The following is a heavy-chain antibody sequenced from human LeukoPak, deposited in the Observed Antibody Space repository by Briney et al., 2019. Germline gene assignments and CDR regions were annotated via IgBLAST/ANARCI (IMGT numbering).Heavy chain of an antibody. CDR3: ARDSDYVWGSYRY. Sequence: SETLSLTCTVSGDSVSSGSYYWSWIRQPPGKGLEWIGYVYYTGSTNYNPSLKSRVTISVDTSKNQFSLKLNSATAADTAVYYCARDSDYVWGSYRYWGQGTLVTVS. J-gene: IGHJ4*02. CDR1: GDSVSSGSYY. V-gene: IGHV4-61*01. D-gene: IGHD3-16*02. CDR2: VYYTGST.